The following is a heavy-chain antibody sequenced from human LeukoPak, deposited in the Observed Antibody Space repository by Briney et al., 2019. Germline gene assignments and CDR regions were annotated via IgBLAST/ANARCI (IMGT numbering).Heavy chain of an antibody. J-gene: IGHJ4*02. CDR1: GGSFSGYY. Sequence: SETLSLTCAVYGGSFSGYYWSWIRQPPGKGLEWIGEINHSGSTNYNPSLKSRVTISVDTSKNQFSLKLSSVTAADTAVYYCARADGGGSYYRLDYWGQGTLVTVSS. CDR2: INHSGST. D-gene: IGHD1-26*01. CDR3: ARADGGGSYYRLDY. V-gene: IGHV4-34*01.